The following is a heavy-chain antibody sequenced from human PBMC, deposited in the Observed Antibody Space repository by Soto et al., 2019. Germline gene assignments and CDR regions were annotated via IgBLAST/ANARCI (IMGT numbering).Heavy chain of an antibody. D-gene: IGHD1-26*01. CDR3: ARGVVGATTWSDEFDY. V-gene: IGHV4-34*01. J-gene: IGHJ4*02. CDR2: INHSGST. CDR1: GGSFSGYY. Sequence: PSETLSLTCAVYGGSFSGYYWSWIRQPPGKGLEWIGEINHSGSTNYNPSLKSRVTISVDTSKNQFSLKLSSVTAADTAVYYCARGVVGATTWSDEFDYWGQGTLVTVSS.